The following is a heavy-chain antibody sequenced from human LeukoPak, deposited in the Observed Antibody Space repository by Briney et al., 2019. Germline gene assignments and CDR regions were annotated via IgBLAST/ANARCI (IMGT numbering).Heavy chain of an antibody. J-gene: IGHJ2*01. V-gene: IGHV4-4*07. Sequence: PSETLSLTCTVSGGSISSYYWSWIRQPAGKGLEWIGRIYTSGSTNYNPSLKSRVTMSVDTSKNQFSLKLSSVTAADTAVYYCARSDTAMAEWYFDLWGRGTLVTVSS. CDR3: ARSDTAMAEWYFDL. D-gene: IGHD5-18*01. CDR1: GGSISSYY. CDR2: IYTSGST.